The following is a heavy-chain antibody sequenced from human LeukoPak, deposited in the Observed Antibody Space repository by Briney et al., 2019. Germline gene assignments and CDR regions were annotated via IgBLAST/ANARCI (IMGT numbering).Heavy chain of an antibody. V-gene: IGHV3-7*03. D-gene: IGHD6-19*01. J-gene: IGHJ4*02. CDR1: GFTFSSYW. Sequence: GGSLRLSCAASGFTFSSYWMSWVRQAPGKGLEWVANIKQDGSEKYYVDSVKGRFTISRDNAKNSLYLQMNSLRAEDAAVYYCAKDRSSGWYHYFDYWGQGTLVTVSS. CDR2: IKQDGSEK. CDR3: AKDRSSGWYHYFDY.